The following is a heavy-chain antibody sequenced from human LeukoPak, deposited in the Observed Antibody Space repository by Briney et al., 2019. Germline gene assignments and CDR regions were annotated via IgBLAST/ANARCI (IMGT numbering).Heavy chain of an antibody. Sequence: SETLSLTCTVSGYSISSGYYWGWIRQPPGKGLEWIGSIYHSGSTYYNPSLKSRVTISVDTSKNQFSLKLSSVTAADTAVYYCARLRGFLEWLLFPYFDYWGQGTLVTVSS. CDR2: IYHSGST. D-gene: IGHD3-3*01. V-gene: IGHV4-38-2*02. J-gene: IGHJ4*02. CDR3: ARLRGFLEWLLFPYFDY. CDR1: GYSISSGYY.